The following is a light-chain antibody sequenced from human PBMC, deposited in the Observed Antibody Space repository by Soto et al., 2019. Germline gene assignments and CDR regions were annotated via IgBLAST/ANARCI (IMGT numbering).Light chain of an antibody. CDR1: NIERRA. CDR3: QVWDYATDHYV. CDR2: DDD. Sequence: SYELTQPPSVSVAPGQTAKITCGGDNIERRAVHWYQQKPGQAPVLVVYDDDDRPSGIPERFSGSNSGTSATLTISGVGAGDEADYFCQVWDYATDHYVFGSGTKVTVL. V-gene: IGLV3-21*02. J-gene: IGLJ1*01.